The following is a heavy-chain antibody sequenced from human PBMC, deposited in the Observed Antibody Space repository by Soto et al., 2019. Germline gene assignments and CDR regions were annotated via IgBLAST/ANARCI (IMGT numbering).Heavy chain of an antibody. CDR1: GGSISSNW. Sequence: SETLSLTCVVSGGSISSNWWSWVRQPPGKGLEWIGEISHVGSTNYNPSLKSRVTISVDKSKNQFSLNLNSVTAADTAVYYCARVLWFGELLSGYYYGMDVWGQGTTVTVSS. D-gene: IGHD3-10*01. CDR2: ISHVGST. V-gene: IGHV4-4*02. CDR3: ARVLWFGELLSGYYYGMDV. J-gene: IGHJ6*02.